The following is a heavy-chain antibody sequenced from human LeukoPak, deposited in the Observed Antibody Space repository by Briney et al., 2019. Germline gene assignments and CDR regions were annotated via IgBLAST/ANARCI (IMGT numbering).Heavy chain of an antibody. D-gene: IGHD3-22*01. CDR2: IRWNSGGI. CDR1: GFTFHDYA. V-gene: IGHV3-9*01. CDR3: ANGDDSSGYYYSWTY. Sequence: GGSLRLSCAASGFTFHDYAMHWVRQAPGKGLEWVSGIRWNSGGIAYADSVKGRFTSSRDNAKNSLYLQMNSLRAEDTALYYCANGDDSSGYYYSWTYWGQGTLVTVSS. J-gene: IGHJ4*02.